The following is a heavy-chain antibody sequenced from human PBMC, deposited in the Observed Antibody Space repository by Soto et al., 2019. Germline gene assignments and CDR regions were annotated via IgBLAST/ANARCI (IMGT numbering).Heavy chain of an antibody. CDR1: GGSISSSSYY. CDR2: IYYSGST. V-gene: IGHV4-39*01. CDR3: ASINYDILTGYYNQEDYYYYGMDV. Sequence: SETLSLTCTVSGGSISSSSYYWGWIRQPPGKGLEGIGSIYYSGSTYYNPSLKSRVTISVDTSQNQFSLKLSSVTAADTAVYYCASINYDILTGYYNQEDYYYYGMDVWGQGTLVTVSS. J-gene: IGHJ6*02. D-gene: IGHD3-9*01.